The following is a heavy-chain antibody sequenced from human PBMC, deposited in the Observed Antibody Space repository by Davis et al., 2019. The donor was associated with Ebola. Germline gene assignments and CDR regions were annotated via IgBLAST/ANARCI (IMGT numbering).Heavy chain of an antibody. CDR2: IYPGDSDT. CDR1: GYSFTNYW. CDR3: ATAQRGSGYPYYFDF. V-gene: IGHV5-51*01. J-gene: IGHJ4*02. Sequence: GESLKISCQGSGYSFTNYWIGWVRQMPGKGLECMGIIYPGDSDTRYSPSFQGQVTISVDNSTSTAYLPWSSLKASDTAMYYCATAQRGSGYPYYFDFWGQGTLVTVSS. D-gene: IGHD3-3*01.